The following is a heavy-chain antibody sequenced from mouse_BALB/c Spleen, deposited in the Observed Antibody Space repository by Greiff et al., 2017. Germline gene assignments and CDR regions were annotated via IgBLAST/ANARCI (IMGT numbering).Heavy chain of an antibody. CDR2: ISYSGST. CDR3: ARNPSMILYAMDY. Sequence: EVQLQQSGPGLVKPSQSLSLTCTVSGYTITSDYAWNWIRQFPGNQLEWMGYISYSGSTSYNPSLKSRISITRDTSKNQFFLQLNSVTTEDTATYYCARNPSMILYAMDYWGQGTSVTVSS. J-gene: IGHJ4*01. V-gene: IGHV3-2*02. D-gene: IGHD2-3*01. CDR1: GYTITSDYA.